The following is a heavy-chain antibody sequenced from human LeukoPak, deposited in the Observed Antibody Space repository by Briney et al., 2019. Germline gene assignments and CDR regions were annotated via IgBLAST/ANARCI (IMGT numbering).Heavy chain of an antibody. CDR3: ARLVATTDDAFDI. V-gene: IGHV4-39*07. Sequence: PSETLSLTCTVSGGSISSSSYYWGWIRQPPGKGLEWIGSIYYSGSTYYNPSLKSRVTISVDTSKNQFSLKLSSVTAADTAVYYCARLVATTDDAFDIWGQGTMVTVSS. D-gene: IGHD5-12*01. J-gene: IGHJ3*02. CDR2: IYYSGST. CDR1: GGSISSSSYY.